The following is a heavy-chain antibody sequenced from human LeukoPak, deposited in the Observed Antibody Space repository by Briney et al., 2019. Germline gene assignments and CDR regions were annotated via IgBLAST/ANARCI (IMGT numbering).Heavy chain of an antibody. D-gene: IGHD1-26*01. Sequence: GGSLRLSCAASGFTFSSYAMSWVRQAPGKGLEWVSAISGSGGSTYYADSVKGRFTISRDNSKNTLYLQMKSLRAEDTAVYYCAKDRSKRPLPLSGRRAATQEPAPFDYWGQGTLVTVSS. J-gene: IGHJ4*02. CDR3: AKDRSKRPLPLSGRRAATQEPAPFDY. V-gene: IGHV3-23*01. CDR1: GFTFSSYA. CDR2: ISGSGGST.